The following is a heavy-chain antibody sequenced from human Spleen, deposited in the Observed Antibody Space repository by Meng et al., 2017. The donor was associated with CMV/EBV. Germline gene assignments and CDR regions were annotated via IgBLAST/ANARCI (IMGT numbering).Heavy chain of an antibody. Sequence: GGSLRLSCAASGFTFSNYWMHWVRQDPGKGLVWVSRINGDGSSTNYADSVKGRFTISRDNAKNMLYLQMNSLRDEDTAMYYCARGCCSTCYYLGMGSFDPWGQGTLVTVSS. D-gene: IGHD3-10*01. V-gene: IGHV3-74*01. CDR1: GFTFSNYW. CDR2: INGDGSST. J-gene: IGHJ5*02. CDR3: ARGCCSTCYYLGMGSFDP.